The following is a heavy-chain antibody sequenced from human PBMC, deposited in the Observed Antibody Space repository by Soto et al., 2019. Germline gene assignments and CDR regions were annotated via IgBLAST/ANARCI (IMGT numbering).Heavy chain of an antibody. CDR2: IYYSGST. J-gene: IGHJ5*02. V-gene: IGHV4-39*01. Sequence: ETLSLTCRVSGGSINSSSYFWGWVRQPPGKGLEWIGSIYYSGSTYYNPSLRSRVTISVDTSKNQFSLKLSSVTAADTAVFYCARHYSSGSRNWFDPWGQGTLVTVSS. CDR3: ARHYSSGSRNWFDP. CDR1: GGSINSSSYF. D-gene: IGHD6-19*01.